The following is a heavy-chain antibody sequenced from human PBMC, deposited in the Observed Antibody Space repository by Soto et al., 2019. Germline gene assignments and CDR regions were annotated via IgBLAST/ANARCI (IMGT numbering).Heavy chain of an antibody. CDR1: GGIFSSYA. J-gene: IGHJ5*02. V-gene: IGHV1-69*11. Sequence: SVKVSCKVSGGIFSSYAISWVRQAPGQGLEWMGRIIPAVGTANYAQRFQGRVTITADESTSTAFMELSSLRSDDTAVYYCARDKDFWSGFWGSCLDPWGQGTLVTVSS. CDR2: IIPAVGTA. D-gene: IGHD3-3*01. CDR3: ARDKDFWSGFWGSCLDP.